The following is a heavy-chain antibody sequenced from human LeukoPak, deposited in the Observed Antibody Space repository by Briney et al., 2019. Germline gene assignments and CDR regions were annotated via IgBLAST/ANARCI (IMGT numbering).Heavy chain of an antibody. V-gene: IGHV3-49*03. Sequence: GGSLRLSCTASGFTFGDYAMSWFRQAPGKGLEWVGFIRSEAYGGTTEYAASVKGRFTISRDDSKSIAYLQMNSLKTEDTAVYYCTRWDYDFWSGYSPHAFDIWGQGTMVTVSS. D-gene: IGHD3-3*01. CDR3: TRWDYDFWSGYSPHAFDI. CDR1: GFTFGDYA. J-gene: IGHJ3*02. CDR2: IRSEAYGGTT.